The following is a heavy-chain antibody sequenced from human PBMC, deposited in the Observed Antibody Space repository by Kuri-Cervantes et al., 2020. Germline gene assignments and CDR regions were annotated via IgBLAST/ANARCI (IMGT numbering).Heavy chain of an antibody. Sequence: SETLSLTCAVYGGSFSGHYWSWIRQPPGKGLEWIGEIYHSGSTNYNPSLKSRVTISVDKSKNQFSLKLSSVTAADTAVYYCARSRAPEVVAATPPHMDVWGKGTTVTVSS. V-gene: IGHV4-34*01. J-gene: IGHJ6*03. D-gene: IGHD2-15*01. CDR2: IYHSGST. CDR1: GGSFSGHY. CDR3: ARSRAPEVVAATPPHMDV.